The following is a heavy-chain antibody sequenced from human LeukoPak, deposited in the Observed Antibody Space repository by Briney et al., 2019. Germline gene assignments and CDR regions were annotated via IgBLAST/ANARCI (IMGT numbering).Heavy chain of an antibody. CDR3: ARDRPYCSGGSCYGDAFDI. V-gene: IGHV1-18*01. J-gene: IGHJ3*02. CDR1: GYTFTSYG. Sequence: GASVKVSCKASGYTFTSYGISWVRQAPGQGLEWMGWISAYNGNTNYAQKLQGRVTMTTDTSTSTAYMELRSLRSDDTAVYYCARDRPYCSGGSCYGDAFDIWGQGTMVTVSS. D-gene: IGHD2-15*01. CDR2: ISAYNGNT.